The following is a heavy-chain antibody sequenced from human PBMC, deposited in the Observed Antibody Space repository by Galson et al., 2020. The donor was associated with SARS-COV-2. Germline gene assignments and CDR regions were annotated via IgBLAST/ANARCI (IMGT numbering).Heavy chain of an antibody. D-gene: IGHD3-22*01. J-gene: IGHJ3*02. CDR1: GFTFSRYW. CDR3: AKEFYYDSSGPLDVFDI. Sequence: GGSLRLSCAASGFTFSRYWMHWVRQAPGKGLVWVSRINSDGSSTSYADSVKGRFTISRDNAKNTLFLQMNSLRAEDTAVYYCAKEFYYDSSGPLDVFDIWGQGTMTTVSS. V-gene: IGHV3-74*01. CDR2: INSDGSST.